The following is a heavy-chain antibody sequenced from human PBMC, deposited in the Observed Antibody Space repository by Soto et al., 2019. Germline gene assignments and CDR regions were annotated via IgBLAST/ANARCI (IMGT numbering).Heavy chain of an antibody. V-gene: IGHV4-31*03. Sequence: QVQLQESGPGLVKPSQTLSLTCSLSGGSISSEGYYWTWIRQHPGRGLEWIGDFYYDGTTSYSPSLKSRLTISIDTPNNHFYLRLTSVTAADTAVYYCARRHDILTGSDSFDVWGRGTMVNVSS. CDR2: FYYDGTT. CDR1: GGSISSEGYY. J-gene: IGHJ3*01. D-gene: IGHD3-9*01. CDR3: ARRHDILTGSDSFDV.